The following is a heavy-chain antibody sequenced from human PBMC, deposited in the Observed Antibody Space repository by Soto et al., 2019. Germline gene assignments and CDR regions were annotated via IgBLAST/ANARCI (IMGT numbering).Heavy chain of an antibody. J-gene: IGHJ4*02. CDR3: AAHIDY. V-gene: IGHV3-23*01. CDR2: ITASGTT. Sequence: GGSLRLSCAASGFTFSNYAMSWVRQGPGKGLEWVSHITASGTTYYADSVKGRFTISKDSSRNTLYLQMKSLRAEDTALYYCAAHIDYWGQGTMVAVSS. CDR1: GFTFSNYA.